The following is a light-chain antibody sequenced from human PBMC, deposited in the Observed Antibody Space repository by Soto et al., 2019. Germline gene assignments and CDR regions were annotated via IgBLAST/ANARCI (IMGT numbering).Light chain of an antibody. Sequence: EIVMTQSPGTLSLSPGEGATLSCRASQSVSSNYLAWYQQKPGQAPRLLIYGASNRATGIPDRFSGSGSGTEFTLTISRLEPEDFAVYYCQQYSSSPLTFGGGTKVDI. J-gene: IGKJ4*01. CDR1: QSVSSNY. V-gene: IGKV3-20*01. CDR3: QQYSSSPLT. CDR2: GAS.